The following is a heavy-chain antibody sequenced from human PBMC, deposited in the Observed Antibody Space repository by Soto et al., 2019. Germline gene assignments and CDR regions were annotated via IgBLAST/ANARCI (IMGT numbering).Heavy chain of an antibody. CDR3: ATGSRPDHYNYYYYMDF. J-gene: IGHJ6*03. D-gene: IGHD6-6*01. CDR1: GFNFSSYD. Sequence: EVQLVESGGGLVQPGGSLRLSCAASGFNFSSYDMHWVRQVTGKGLEGVSVIGTAGDTYYRGSVKGRFTISRENAKNSLYRQMNSLRAGDTAVYYCATGSRPDHYNYYYYMDFWGKGTTVTVSS. CDR2: IGTAGDT. V-gene: IGHV3-13*01.